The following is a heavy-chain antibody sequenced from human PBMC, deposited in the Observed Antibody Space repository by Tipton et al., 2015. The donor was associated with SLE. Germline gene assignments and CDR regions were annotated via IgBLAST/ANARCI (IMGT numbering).Heavy chain of an antibody. CDR3: ARDSLWWGGDYDSYNWFDP. J-gene: IGHJ5*02. Sequence: GLVKPSETLSLTCTVSGGSMNTYYWSWIRQPPGKGLEWMAYIHYSGSTNYNPSLKSRVTISIDTSKNQFSLRLRSVTAADTAVYYCARDSLWWGGDYDSYNWFDPWGQGTLVTVSS. CDR2: IHYSGST. V-gene: IGHV4-59*13. D-gene: IGHD4-17*01. CDR1: GGSMNTYY.